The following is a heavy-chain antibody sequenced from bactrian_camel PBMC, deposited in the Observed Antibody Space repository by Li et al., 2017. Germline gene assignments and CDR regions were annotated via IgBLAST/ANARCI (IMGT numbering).Heavy chain of an antibody. V-gene: IGHV3S53*01. CDR1: AYTPANVR. J-gene: IGHJ4*01. CDR3: AADRRRHGPPSLRPGDYSV. D-gene: IGHD2*01. Sequence: QVQLVESGGGSVQAGGSLRLSCAFDAYTPANVRMAWFRQAPGKEREGVASLASDGSSIYANSLKGQFSISKDNARNWLDLQMDSLEPGDTARYYCAADRRRHGPPSLRPGDYSVWGQGTQVTVS. CDR2: LASDGSS.